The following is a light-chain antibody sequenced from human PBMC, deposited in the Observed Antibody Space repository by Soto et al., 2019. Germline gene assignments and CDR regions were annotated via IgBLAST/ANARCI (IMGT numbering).Light chain of an antibody. CDR3: QHYDTSRIT. CDR2: SAS. V-gene: IGKV3-20*01. J-gene: IGKJ5*01. Sequence: EIVLTQSPGTLSLSPGERATLSCRASQSVSNNYLAWYQQNPGQPPRLLVYSASSRATGLPDRFSGSGSGTDFTVTISSLEPEDFAVYYCQHYDTSRITFGHGTRLEIK. CDR1: QSVSNNY.